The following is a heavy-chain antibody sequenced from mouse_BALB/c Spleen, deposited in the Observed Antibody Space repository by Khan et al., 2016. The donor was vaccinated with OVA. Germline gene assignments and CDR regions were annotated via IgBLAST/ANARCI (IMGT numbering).Heavy chain of an antibody. CDR1: GDSITTGY. Sequence: EVQLQESGPSLVKPSQTLSLTCSVTGDSITTGYWNWIRKFPGNKLEYMGYINYTGYTYYNPSLKSRISITRHTTNNQYYLQLNSVTDEDTATYYCARSTYRDAFVYWGQGTLVTVSA. CDR2: INYTGYT. D-gene: IGHD3-1*01. V-gene: IGHV3-8*02. J-gene: IGHJ3*01. CDR3: ARSTYRDAFVY.